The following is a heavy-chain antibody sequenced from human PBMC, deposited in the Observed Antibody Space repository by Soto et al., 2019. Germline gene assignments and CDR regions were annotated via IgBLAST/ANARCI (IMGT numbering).Heavy chain of an antibody. J-gene: IGHJ5*02. Sequence: GGSLRLSCAASGFTFSSFAMSWVRQTPGKGLEWVSSISGSGERTYYADSVKGRFTISRDSSENTLYLQLNSLRVEDTALYYCAKDPSYYDFWSGPGGWFGPWGQGTLVTVSS. V-gene: IGHV3-23*01. CDR3: AKDPSYYDFWSGPGGWFGP. D-gene: IGHD3-3*01. CDR1: GFTFSSFA. CDR2: ISGSGERT.